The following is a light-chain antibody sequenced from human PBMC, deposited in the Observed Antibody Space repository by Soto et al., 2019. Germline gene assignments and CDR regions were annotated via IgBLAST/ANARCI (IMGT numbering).Light chain of an antibody. V-gene: IGLV4-69*01. Sequence: QPVLTQSPSASASLGASVKLTCTLSSGHSSYAIAWHQQQPEKGPRYLMKLDSGGSHTKGDAIPDRFSGSSSGAERYLTISSLQSEDEADYYCQTWVTGIHVVFGGGTKLTVL. CDR1: SGHSSYA. CDR3: QTWVTGIHVV. J-gene: IGLJ2*01. CDR2: LDSGGSH.